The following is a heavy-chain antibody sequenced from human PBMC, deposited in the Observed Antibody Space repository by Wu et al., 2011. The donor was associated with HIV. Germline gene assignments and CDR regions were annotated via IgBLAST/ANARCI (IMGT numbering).Heavy chain of an antibody. J-gene: IGHJ3*02. CDR2: IIPIFGTA. Sequence: QVQLVQSGAEVKKPGSSVKVSCRASGGTFSSYAISWVRQAPGQGLEWMGGIIPIFGTANYAQKFQGRVTITTDESTSTAYMELSSLGSEDTAVYYCASESGRGYSYGFYAFDIWGQGTMVTVSS. D-gene: IGHD5-18*01. V-gene: IGHV1-69*05. CDR1: GGTFSSYA. CDR3: ASESGRGYSYGFYAFDI.